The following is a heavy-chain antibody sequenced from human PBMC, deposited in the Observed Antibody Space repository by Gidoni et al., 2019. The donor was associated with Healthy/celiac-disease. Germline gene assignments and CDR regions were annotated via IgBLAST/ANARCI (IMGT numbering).Heavy chain of an antibody. J-gene: IGHJ3*02. CDR2: IKSKTDVGTT. Sequence: EVQLVESGGGLVKPGGSLRLSCAASGFTFSNAWMSWVRQAPGKGLEWVGRIKSKTDVGTTDYAAPVKGRFTISRDDSKNTLYLQMNSLKTEDTAVYYCTTELARLRPAGRAYDAFDIWGQGTMVTVSS. V-gene: IGHV3-15*01. CDR3: TTELARLRPAGRAYDAFDI. CDR1: GFTFSNAW. D-gene: IGHD4-17*01.